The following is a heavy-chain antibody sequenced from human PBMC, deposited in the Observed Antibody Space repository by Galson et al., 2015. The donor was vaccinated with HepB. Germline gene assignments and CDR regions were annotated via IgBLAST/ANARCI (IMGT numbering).Heavy chain of an antibody. J-gene: IGHJ5*02. D-gene: IGHD1-26*01. CDR2: IRKTSRGL. CDR3: VRWVSMNT. CDR1: GFTFSAYS. V-gene: IGHV3-48*01. Sequence: SLRLSCAASGFTFSAYSMNWVRQAPGEGLQWVTCIRKTSRGLYYTDSATGRFTISRDNAKTSETLQMNSLRVDYTAVYYCVRWVSMNTWGPGALVIVSS.